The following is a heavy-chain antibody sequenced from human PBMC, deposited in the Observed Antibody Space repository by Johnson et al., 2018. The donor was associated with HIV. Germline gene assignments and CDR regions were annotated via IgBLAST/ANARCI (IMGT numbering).Heavy chain of an antibody. J-gene: IGHJ3*02. D-gene: IGHD7-27*01. CDR1: GFSFSTYN. CDR2: ISYDGSNK. V-gene: IGHV3-30*03. Sequence: QVQLVESGGGVVQPGRSLRLSCAASGFSFSTYNMHWVRQAPGKGLEWVAVISYDGSNKYYADSVKGRFTISRDNSKNSLYLQMNSLRAEDTAVYYCARERRANWDPNDAFDIWGQGTMVTVSS. CDR3: ARERRANWDPNDAFDI.